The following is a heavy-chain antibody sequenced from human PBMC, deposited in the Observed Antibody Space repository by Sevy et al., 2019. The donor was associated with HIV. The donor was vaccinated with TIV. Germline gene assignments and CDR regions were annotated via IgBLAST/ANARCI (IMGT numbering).Heavy chain of an antibody. Sequence: GGSLRLSCAASGFTFSSYEMNWVRQAPGKGLEWVSYISSSGSTICYADSVKGRFTISRDNAKNSLYLQMNSLRAEDTAVYYCARERTIFGVVIIYFDYWGQGTLVTVSS. CDR2: ISSSGSTI. D-gene: IGHD3-3*01. V-gene: IGHV3-48*03. CDR1: GFTFSSYE. CDR3: ARERTIFGVVIIYFDY. J-gene: IGHJ4*02.